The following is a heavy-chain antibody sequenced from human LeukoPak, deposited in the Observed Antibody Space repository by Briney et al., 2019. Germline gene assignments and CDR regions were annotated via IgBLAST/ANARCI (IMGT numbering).Heavy chain of an antibody. V-gene: IGHV1-69*05. Sequence: ASVKVSCKASGGTFSTYSINWVRQAPGQGLEWIGGIISVFGTTNYIQKFQGRVTITTDESTGTAYMELRGLKSEDTAIYYCARGKDTVTATYLEHWGQGTLVTVSS. D-gene: IGHD2-21*02. CDR3: ARGKDTVTATYLEH. CDR1: GGTFSTYS. J-gene: IGHJ4*02. CDR2: IISVFGTT.